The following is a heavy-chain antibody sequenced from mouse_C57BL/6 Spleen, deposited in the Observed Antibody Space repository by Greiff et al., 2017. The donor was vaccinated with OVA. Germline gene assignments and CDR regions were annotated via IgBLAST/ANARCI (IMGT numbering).Heavy chain of an antibody. CDR3: RSRDYDGGGY. J-gene: IGHJ2*01. D-gene: IGHD2-4*01. CDR2: YPGSGNTY. CDR1: YTFTDYYM. Sequence: VQLQESGPELVKPGASVKMSCKASGYTFTDYYMHWVKQKPGKGLEWIGEIYPGSGNTYYNEKFKGKATLTADTSSSTAYMQLSSLTSEDSAVYFCARSRDYDGGGYWGQGTTLTVSS. V-gene: IGHV1-83*01.